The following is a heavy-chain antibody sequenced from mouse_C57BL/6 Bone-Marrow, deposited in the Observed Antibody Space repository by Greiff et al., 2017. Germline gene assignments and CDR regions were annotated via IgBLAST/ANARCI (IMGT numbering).Heavy chain of an antibody. Sequence: EVHLVESGGDLVKPGGSLNLSCAASGFTFSSYGMSWVRQTPDKGLEWVGSISSGGSYTYYPASVKGRFTISSENAKNSLYLQMSGLNSEDTAMYYCARDSNSWLAYWGQGTLVTVSA. CDR2: ISSGGSYT. CDR3: ARDSNSWLAY. J-gene: IGHJ3*01. D-gene: IGHD2-5*01. CDR1: GFTFSSYG. V-gene: IGHV5-6*01.